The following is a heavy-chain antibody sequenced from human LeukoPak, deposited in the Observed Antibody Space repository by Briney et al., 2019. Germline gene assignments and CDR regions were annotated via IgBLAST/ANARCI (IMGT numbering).Heavy chain of an antibody. CDR1: GGSISSYY. D-gene: IGHD3-10*01. Sequence: PSETLSLTCTVSGGSISSYYWSWIRQPPGKGLEWIGYIYYSGSTNYNPSLKSRVTISVDTSKNQFSLKLSSVTAADTAVYYCAREAPHYYGSGSSYYYYYYMDVWGKGTTVTVSS. CDR2: IYYSGST. CDR3: AREAPHYYGSGSSYYYYYYMDV. V-gene: IGHV4-59*01. J-gene: IGHJ6*03.